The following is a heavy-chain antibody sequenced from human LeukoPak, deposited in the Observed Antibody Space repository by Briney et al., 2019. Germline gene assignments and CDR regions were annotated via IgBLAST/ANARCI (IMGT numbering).Heavy chain of an antibody. J-gene: IGHJ6*03. V-gene: IGHV6-1*01. CDR1: GDSVSSDAAV. D-gene: IGHD5-18*01. CDR3: ASGRSGYSYVYYINV. CDR2: TYYRSKWYH. Sequence: SQTLSLTCVISGDSVSSDAAVWNWIRQSPSRGLEWLGRTYYRSKWYHDYAVSVKSRVTIISDTSRNQFSLQLKSVTPEDTGVYYCASGRSGYSYVYYINVWGKGTTVTVSS.